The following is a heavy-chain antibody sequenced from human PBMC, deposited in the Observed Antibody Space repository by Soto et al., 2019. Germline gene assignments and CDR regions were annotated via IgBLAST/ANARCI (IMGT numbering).Heavy chain of an antibody. V-gene: IGHV4-4*02. D-gene: IGHD4-4*01. CDR3: ARSYSNWLSY. CDR2: IYHTGTT. J-gene: IGHJ4*02. Sequence: QVQLQESGPGLLTPSETLSLTCAVSGDSISSANWWTWVRQPPGKGLEWIGEIYHTGTTNYNPFRKGRGTISVVKYNHQFSLRLSSVTAADTAIYYCARSYSNWLSYWGQGTLVGVSA. CDR1: GDSISSANW.